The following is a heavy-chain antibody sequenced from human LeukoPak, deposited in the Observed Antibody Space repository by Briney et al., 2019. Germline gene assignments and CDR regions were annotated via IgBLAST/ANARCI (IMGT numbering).Heavy chain of an antibody. D-gene: IGHD3-22*01. J-gene: IGHJ4*02. CDR2: ISYDGSNK. CDR3: AKEWYLYYDSSGYPAPDY. CDR1: GFTFSSYG. Sequence: GGSLRLSCAASGFTFSSYGMHWVRQAPGKGLEWVAVISYDGSNKYYADSVKGRFTISRDNSKNTLYLQMNSLRAEDTAVYYCAKEWYLYYDSSGYPAPDYWGQGTLVTVSS. V-gene: IGHV3-30*18.